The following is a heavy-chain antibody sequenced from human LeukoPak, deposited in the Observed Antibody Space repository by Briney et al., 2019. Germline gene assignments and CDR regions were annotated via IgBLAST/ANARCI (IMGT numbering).Heavy chain of an antibody. CDR2: IIPILATV. V-gene: IGHV1-69*04. J-gene: IGHJ6*02. D-gene: IGHD2-15*01. CDR3: ARDLAFLGYCRSLICPVTPGMAV. CDR1: GGTFSSYA. Sequence: ASVKVSCKASGGTFSSYAISWVRQAPGQGLEGIGRIIPILATVNYAQKFQGRVTIIADKARSTVYMELSSLGFEDTAVYYCARDLAFLGYCRSLICPVTPGMAVWGQATTVTAPS.